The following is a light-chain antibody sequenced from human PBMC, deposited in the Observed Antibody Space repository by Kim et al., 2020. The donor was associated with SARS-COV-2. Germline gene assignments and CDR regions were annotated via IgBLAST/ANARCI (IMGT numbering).Light chain of an antibody. CDR1: QNINTD. Sequence: ESVGDRVKITGLARQNINTDLNWYQQKSRKAPKVLIYGASSLQSGVPSTFSGSGSGTDFTLTISSLQPEDFATYYCQQSSSTPYTFGQGTKLEI. CDR2: GAS. J-gene: IGKJ2*01. V-gene: IGKV1-39*01. CDR3: QQSSSTPYT.